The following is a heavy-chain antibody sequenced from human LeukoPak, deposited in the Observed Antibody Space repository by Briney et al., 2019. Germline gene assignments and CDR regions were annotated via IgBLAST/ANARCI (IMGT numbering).Heavy chain of an antibody. CDR1: GYTFTGYY. D-gene: IGHD6-25*01. CDR2: INPNSGGT. J-gene: IGHJ4*02. CDR3: ARGPLYSSGYVFTFFDY. V-gene: IGHV1-2*04. Sequence: ASVKVSCKASGYTFTGYYMHWVRQAPGQGLEWMGWINPNSGGTNYAQKFQGWVTMTRDTSISTAYMELSRLRSDDTAVYYCARGPLYSSGYVFTFFDYGGQGTRVTVPS.